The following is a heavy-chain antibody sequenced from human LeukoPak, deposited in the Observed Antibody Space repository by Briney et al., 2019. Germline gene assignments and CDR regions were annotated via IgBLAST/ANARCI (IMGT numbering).Heavy chain of an antibody. V-gene: IGHV3-23*01. CDR1: GFSVSSLG. J-gene: IGHJ5*02. CDR2: ISVDGETT. D-gene: IGHD6-19*01. Sequence: PGGSLRLSCAVSGFSVSSLGMSWVRQAPGKGLEWISAISVDGETTWYADSVKGRFIISRDNSKNTLYLRLSSLRAEDTAVYYCAQGYSSGWYPSWGQGSLVSVSS. CDR3: AQGYSSGWYPS.